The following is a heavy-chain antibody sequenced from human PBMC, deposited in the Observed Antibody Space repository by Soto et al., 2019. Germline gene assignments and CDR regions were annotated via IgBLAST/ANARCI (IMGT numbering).Heavy chain of an antibody. D-gene: IGHD1-26*01. CDR3: AKGSYSGRYSDFDY. V-gene: IGHV3-30*18. CDR1: GFTFSSYG. J-gene: IGHJ4*02. CDR2: ISYDGSNK. Sequence: QVQLVESGGGVVQPGRSLRLSCAASGFTFSSYGMFWVRQATGKGLEWVALISYDGSNKYCADSVKGRFTISRDNSKNTLYLQMNSLRAEDTAVYYCAKGSYSGRYSDFDYWGQGTLVTVSS.